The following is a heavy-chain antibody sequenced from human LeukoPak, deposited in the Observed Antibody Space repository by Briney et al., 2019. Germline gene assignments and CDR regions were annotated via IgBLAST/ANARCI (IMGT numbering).Heavy chain of an antibody. CDR1: GFTFSSYG. V-gene: IGHV3-23*01. J-gene: IGHJ4*02. Sequence: GGSLRLSCAASGFTFSSYGLSWVRQAPGKGLEWVSAISGGGGSTYYADSVKGRFTISRDNSKNTLYLQMNSLRAEDTAVYYCAKYQAVGGPEWYFDYWGQGTLVTVAS. D-gene: IGHD6-19*01. CDR2: ISGGGGST. CDR3: AKYQAVGGPEWYFDY.